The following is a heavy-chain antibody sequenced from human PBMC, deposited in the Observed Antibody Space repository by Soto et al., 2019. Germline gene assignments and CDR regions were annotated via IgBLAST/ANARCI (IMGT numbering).Heavy chain of an antibody. CDR1: GGTSSSYA. CDR3: GRGRGPYAGTAFDI. D-gene: IGHD3-10*01. J-gene: IGHJ3*02. CDR2: IIPIFGTA. V-gene: IGHV1-69*13. Sequence: SVRVSCKASGGTSSSYAISWGRQAPGQGLEWMGGIIPIFGTANYAQKFQCRVTITADESTSTAYMERSSLRSEDTAVDYRGRGRGPYAGTAFDIWGQGTMVTVS.